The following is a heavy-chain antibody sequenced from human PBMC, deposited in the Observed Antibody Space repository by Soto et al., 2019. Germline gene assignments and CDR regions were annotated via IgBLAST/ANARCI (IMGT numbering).Heavy chain of an antibody. V-gene: IGHV1-2*04. CDR2: INPNSGGT. J-gene: IGHJ3*02. CDR1: GYTFTGYY. D-gene: IGHD4-4*01. Sequence: GASVKVSCKASGYTFTGYYMHWVRQAPGQGLEWMGWINPNSGGTNYAQKFQGWVTMTRDTSISTAYMELSRLRSDDTAVYYCARPEACNLNDAFDIWGQGTMVTVSS. CDR3: ARPEACNLNDAFDI.